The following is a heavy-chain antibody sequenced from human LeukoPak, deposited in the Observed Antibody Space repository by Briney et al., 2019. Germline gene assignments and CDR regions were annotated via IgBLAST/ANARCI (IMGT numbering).Heavy chain of an antibody. D-gene: IGHD2-2*01. Sequence: GSLRLSCAASGFTFSSYAMHWVRQAPGKGLEWVAVISYDGSNKYYADSVKGRFTISRDNSKNTLYLQMNSLRSEDTAVYYCAGALGYCSSTSCYGTYYYYMDVWGKGTTVTVSS. V-gene: IGHV3-30-3*01. CDR2: ISYDGSNK. CDR1: GFTFSSYA. CDR3: AGALGYCSSTSCYGTYYYYMDV. J-gene: IGHJ6*03.